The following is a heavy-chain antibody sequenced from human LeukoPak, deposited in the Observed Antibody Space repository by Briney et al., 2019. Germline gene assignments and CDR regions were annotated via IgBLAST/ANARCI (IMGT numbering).Heavy chain of an antibody. V-gene: IGHV3-20*04. D-gene: IGHD1-1*01. J-gene: IGHJ3*01. CDR3: ARDLEPGDQWGDAFDV. CDR1: GFKFDDYG. Sequence: GGSLRLSCAASGFKFDDYGMSWVRQAPGKGLEWVSGINWNGGSTGYADSEKGRFTISRDNAKNSLYLQISSLRDEDTALYYCARDLEPGDQWGDAFDVWGQGTMVTVSS. CDR2: INWNGGST.